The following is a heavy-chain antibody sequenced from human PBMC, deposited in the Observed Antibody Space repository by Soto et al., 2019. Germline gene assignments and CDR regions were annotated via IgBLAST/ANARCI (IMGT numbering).Heavy chain of an antibody. D-gene: IGHD2-2*01. CDR2: ISAYNDNT. CDR3: AREYCSSTSCYGGDY. CDR1: GYTFTSYG. Sequence: ASVKVSCKASGYTFTSYGVSWVRQAPGQGLEWMGSISAYNDNTKYAQKPQGRVTMTTDTSTSTAYMELRSLRSDDTAVYYCAREYCSSTSCYGGDYCGQGTLVTVSS. V-gene: IGHV1-18*01. J-gene: IGHJ4*02.